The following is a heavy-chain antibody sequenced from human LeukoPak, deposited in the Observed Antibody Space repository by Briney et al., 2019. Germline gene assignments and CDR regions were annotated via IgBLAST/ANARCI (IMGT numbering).Heavy chain of an antibody. CDR1: GGSISSYY. CDR3: ARGVYIAAAQYGY. V-gene: IGHV4-59*01. D-gene: IGHD6-13*01. CDR2: IYYSGTT. Sequence: PSETLSLTYTVSGGSISSYYRSWIRQPPGKGLEWIGYIYYSGTTNYNPSLKSRVTISVDTSKNQFSLKLSSVTAADTAVYYCARGVYIAAAQYGYWGQGTLVTVSS. J-gene: IGHJ4*02.